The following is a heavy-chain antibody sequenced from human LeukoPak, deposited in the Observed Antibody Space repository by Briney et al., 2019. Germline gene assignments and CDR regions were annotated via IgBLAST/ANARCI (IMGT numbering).Heavy chain of an antibody. CDR3: AKDGRAYCGGDCYSGY. D-gene: IGHD2-21*02. CDR1: GFAFSSYA. CDR2: ISGSGGST. V-gene: IGHV3-23*01. J-gene: IGHJ4*02. Sequence: GGSLRLSCAASGFAFSSYAMSWVRQAPGKGLEWVSAISGSGGSTYYADSVKGRFTISRDNSKNTLYLQMNSLRAEDTAVYYCAKDGRAYCGGDCYSGYWGQGTLVTVSS.